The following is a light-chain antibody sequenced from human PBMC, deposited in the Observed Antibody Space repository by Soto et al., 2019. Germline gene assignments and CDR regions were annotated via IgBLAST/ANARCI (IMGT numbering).Light chain of an antibody. J-gene: IGKJ1*01. CDR2: DVS. CDR3: QQRSHWPRT. Sequence: IVLTQSPSTLSLSAWKRATLSFMASQNISSYLIWYQQKPGQAPRLLIYDVSNRATGIPARFSGSGSGTDFSLTISSLEPEDFAVYYCQQRSHWPRTFGQGTKVDIK. CDR1: QNISSY. V-gene: IGKV3-11*01.